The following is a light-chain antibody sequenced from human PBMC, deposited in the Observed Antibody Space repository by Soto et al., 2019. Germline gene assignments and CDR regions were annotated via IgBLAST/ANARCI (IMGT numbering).Light chain of an antibody. CDR1: QSISSW. CDR2: KAS. Sequence: DIQMTQSPSTLSASVGDRVTITCRASQSISSWLAWYHQKPGKAPKLLIYKASTLESGVPSRFSGSGSETEFTLTISSLQPDDFATYYCQQYNSYPWTFGQGTKVE. CDR3: QQYNSYPWT. J-gene: IGKJ1*01. V-gene: IGKV1-5*03.